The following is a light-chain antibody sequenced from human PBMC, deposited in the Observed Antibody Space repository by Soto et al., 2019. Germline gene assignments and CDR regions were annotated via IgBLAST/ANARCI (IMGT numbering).Light chain of an antibody. CDR2: DAS. CDR1: QDISNY. Sequence: DIQMTQSPPSLSASVGDRVTITCQASQDISNYLNWYQQKPGKAPKLLIYDASHLETGVPSRFSGSGSGTDFTFTISSLQPEDIATYYCQQYDTLPLTLGGGTKVEIK. J-gene: IGKJ4*01. CDR3: QQYDTLPLT. V-gene: IGKV1-33*01.